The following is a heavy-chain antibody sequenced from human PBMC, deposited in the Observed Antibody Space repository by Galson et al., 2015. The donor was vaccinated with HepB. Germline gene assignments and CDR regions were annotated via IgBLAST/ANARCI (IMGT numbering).Heavy chain of an antibody. Sequence: TLSLTCTVSGGSISSGGYYWSWIRQHPGKGLEWIGYIYYSGSTYYNSSLKSRVTISVDTSKNQFSLKLSSVTAADTAVYYCARRGPSSSSSHRYFDLWGRGTLVTVSS. CDR3: ARRGPSSSSSHRYFDL. V-gene: IGHV4-31*03. CDR2: IYYSGST. CDR1: GGSISSGGYY. J-gene: IGHJ2*01. D-gene: IGHD6-6*01.